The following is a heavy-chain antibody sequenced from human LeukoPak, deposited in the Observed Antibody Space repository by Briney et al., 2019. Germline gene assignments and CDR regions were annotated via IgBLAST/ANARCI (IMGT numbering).Heavy chain of an antibody. Sequence: GGSLRLSCAASGFSVSNNYVSWVRQAPGKGLEWISAVYAGGGTYYIESVRGRFTISRDSSKNTIHLQMNGLTPEDTAIYYCARDSTGASVWGKGTTVTVSS. CDR2: VYAGGGT. CDR3: ARDSTGASV. V-gene: IGHV3-53*01. D-gene: IGHD1-14*01. J-gene: IGHJ6*04. CDR1: GFSVSNNY.